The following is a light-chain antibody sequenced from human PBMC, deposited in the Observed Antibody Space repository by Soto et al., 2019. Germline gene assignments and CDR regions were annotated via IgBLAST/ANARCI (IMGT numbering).Light chain of an antibody. J-gene: IGKJ2*01. CDR2: KVS. CDR3: MQVTHWPYT. CDR1: QSLVYSDGNTY. V-gene: IGKV2-30*01. Sequence: DVVMTQSPLSLPVTLGQPASISCRSSQSLVYSDGNTYLNWFQQRPGQSPRRLIYKVSNRDSGVPDRFSGSGSATDFTLKISRVEAEDVAVYYCMQVTHWPYTFGQGTKLEIK.